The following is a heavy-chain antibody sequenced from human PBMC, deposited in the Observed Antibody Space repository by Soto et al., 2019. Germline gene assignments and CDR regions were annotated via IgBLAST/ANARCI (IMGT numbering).Heavy chain of an antibody. CDR1: GFTFSSYV. CDR2: ISYDGSNT. Sequence: GGSLRLSCASSGFTFSSYVMHWVRQAPGKGLEWVAVISYDGSNTYSADSVKGRFSISRDNSKNTLYLQMNSLRAADTGVYYCERDKEAIFGVVITHNYFDYWGQGALVTVSS. J-gene: IGHJ4*02. D-gene: IGHD3-3*01. V-gene: IGHV3-30-3*01. CDR3: ERDKEAIFGVVITHNYFDY.